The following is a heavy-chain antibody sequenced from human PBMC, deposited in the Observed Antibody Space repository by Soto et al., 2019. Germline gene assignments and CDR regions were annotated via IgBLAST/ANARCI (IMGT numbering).Heavy chain of an antibody. CDR3: ARVRSGWGIDY. D-gene: IGHD6-19*01. CDR2: IYHSGST. V-gene: IGHV4-30-2*01. Sequence: SETLSLTCAGSGGSISSGGYSWSWIRQPPGKGLNYIGYIYHSGSTYYNPSLKSRVTISVDRSKNQFSLKLSSVTAADTAVYYCARVRSGWGIDYWGQGTLVTVSS. J-gene: IGHJ4*02. CDR1: GGSISSGGYS.